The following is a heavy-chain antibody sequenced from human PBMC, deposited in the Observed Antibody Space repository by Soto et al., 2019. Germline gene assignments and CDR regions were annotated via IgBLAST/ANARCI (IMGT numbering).Heavy chain of an antibody. CDR2: INQDGSEK. D-gene: IGHD3-9*01. Sequence: GGSLRLSCAASGFSFSNYWISWARQAPWKGLEWVANINQDGSEKYYVDSVKGRFTISRDNAKNSLYLQMNSLSAEDTAVYYCSRYEALFISGYAPGFWVDASDMWGQGTRVTVSS. J-gene: IGHJ3*02. CDR3: SRYEALFISGYAPGFWVDASDM. V-gene: IGHV3-7*03. CDR1: GFSFSNYW.